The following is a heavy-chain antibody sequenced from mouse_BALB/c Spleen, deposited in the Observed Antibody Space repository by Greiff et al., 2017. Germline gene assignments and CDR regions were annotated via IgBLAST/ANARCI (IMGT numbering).Heavy chain of an antibody. CDR1: GFDFSRYW. D-gene: IGHD2-2*01. CDR3: ARLWLRPYYFDY. J-gene: IGHJ2*01. V-gene: IGHV4-1*02. Sequence: EVKLMESGGGLVQPGGSLKLSCAASGFDFSRYWMSWVRQAPGKGLEWIGEINPDSSTINYTPSLKDKFIISRDNAKNTLYLQMSKVRSEDTALYYCARLWLRPYYFDYWGQGTTLTVSS. CDR2: INPDSSTI.